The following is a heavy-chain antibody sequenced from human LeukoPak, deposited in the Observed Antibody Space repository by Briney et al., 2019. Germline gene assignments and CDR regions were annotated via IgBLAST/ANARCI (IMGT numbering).Heavy chain of an antibody. J-gene: IGHJ4*02. D-gene: IGHD3-16*01. CDR2: IYHSGST. CDR3: AGLPLGSYISASDY. V-gene: IGHV4-30-2*01. CDR1: GGSISSGEYS. Sequence: SETLSLTCVVSGGSISSGEYSWSWIRQPPGKGLEWIGYIYHSGSTYYNPSLKSRVSISVDESKSQFSLKLNSVTAADTAVYYCAGLPLGSYISASDYWGQGTLVTVSS.